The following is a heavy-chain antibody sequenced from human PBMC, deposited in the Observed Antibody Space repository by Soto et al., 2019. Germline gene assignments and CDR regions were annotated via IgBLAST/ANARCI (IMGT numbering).Heavy chain of an antibody. CDR1: GGSISSSSYN. Sequence: PSETLSLTCTVSGGSISSSSYNWGWIRQPPGKGLEWIGSIYYGGDTYYNPSLKSRVTISVDRSKNQFSLKVSSVTAADTAVYYCARHNRYTDIWSLVDYYYDMDVCGQGYAVIVSS. CDR3: ARHNRYTDIWSLVDYYYDMDV. D-gene: IGHD1-20*01. CDR2: IYYGGDT. V-gene: IGHV4-39*01. J-gene: IGHJ6*02.